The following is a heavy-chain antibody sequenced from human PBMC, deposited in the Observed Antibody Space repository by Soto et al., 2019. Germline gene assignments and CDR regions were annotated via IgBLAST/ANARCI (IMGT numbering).Heavy chain of an antibody. J-gene: IGHJ5*02. CDR1: GGTFSSYA. V-gene: IGHV1-69*01. Sequence: QVQLVQSGAEVKKPGSSVKVSCKASGGTFSSYAISWVRQAPGQGLEWMGGIIPIFGTANYAQKFQGRVTITADESTSTAYMELSSLRSEDTAVYYCARDGYSSGWXXRYNWFDPWGQGTLVTVSS. D-gene: IGHD6-19*01. CDR3: ARDGYSSGWXXRYNWFDP. CDR2: IIPIFGTA.